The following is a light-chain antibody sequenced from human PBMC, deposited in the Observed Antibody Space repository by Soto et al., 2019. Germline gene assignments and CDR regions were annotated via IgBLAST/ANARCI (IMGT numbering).Light chain of an antibody. CDR2: EVT. J-gene: IGLJ1*01. V-gene: IGLV2-14*01. Sequence: QSLLTQPASLSGSPGQSITISCTGTSSDVGGYNHVSWYQIHPGKAPKLIIYEVTSRPSGVSYRFSGSKSGNSASLTISGLQAEDEADYYCSSYASSSSYVFGGGTKVTVL. CDR1: SSDVGGYNH. CDR3: SSYASSSSYV.